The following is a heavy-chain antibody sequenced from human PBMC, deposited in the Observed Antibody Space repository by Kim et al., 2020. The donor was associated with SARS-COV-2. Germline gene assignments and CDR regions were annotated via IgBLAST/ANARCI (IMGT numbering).Heavy chain of an antibody. Sequence: ASVKVSCKASGYTFTSYGISWVRQAPGQGLEWMGWISAYNGNTNYAQKLQGRVTMTTDTSTSTAYMELRSLRSDDTAVYYCARECSRWTFRLGGMDVWGQGTTVTVSS. V-gene: IGHV1-18*01. J-gene: IGHJ6*02. D-gene: IGHD6-13*01. CDR1: GYTFTSYG. CDR3: ARECSRWTFRLGGMDV. CDR2: ISAYNGNT.